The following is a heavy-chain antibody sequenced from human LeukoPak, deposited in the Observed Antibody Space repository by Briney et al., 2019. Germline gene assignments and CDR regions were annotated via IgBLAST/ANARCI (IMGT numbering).Heavy chain of an antibody. CDR3: AKDHVAAGSSY. Sequence: GGSLRLSCAASVFTFSRYAMSWVREAPGKGLEWVSTISGSGGSTYYADSVKGRFTVSRDNSKNTLYLQMNSLRAEDTALYYCAKDHVAAGSSYWGQGTLVTVSS. V-gene: IGHV3-23*01. D-gene: IGHD6-13*01. CDR2: ISGSGGST. CDR1: VFTFSRYA. J-gene: IGHJ4*02.